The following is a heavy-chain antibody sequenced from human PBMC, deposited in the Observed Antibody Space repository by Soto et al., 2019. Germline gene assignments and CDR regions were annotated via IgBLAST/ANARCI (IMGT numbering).Heavy chain of an antibody. Sequence: QVHLVQSGSEVKKPGASVKVPCKASGYTFIAHGMSWVRQAPGQGLEWLGWISGYTLDTSYAQSPQGRVTLTIDASTSTAYMELRSLGMKDAAVYYCGRVRARGSPAGYYYSIDVWGTGTTVTGSS. CDR2: ISGYTLDT. D-gene: IGHD2-15*01. J-gene: IGHJ6*03. V-gene: IGHV1-18*01. CDR1: GYTFIAHG. CDR3: GRVRARGSPAGYYYSIDV.